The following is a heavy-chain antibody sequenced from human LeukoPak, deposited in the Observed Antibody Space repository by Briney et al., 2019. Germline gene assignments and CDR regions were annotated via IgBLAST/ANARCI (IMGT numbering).Heavy chain of an antibody. V-gene: IGHV4-59*08. CDR2: ISYRGST. CDR1: GGSTSSDH. J-gene: IGHJ5*02. CDR3: ARRLRAESDASPDNWIGP. Sequence: SETLSLTCTVSGGSTSSDHWSWIRQPPEKGLEWIGCISYRGSTNYNPSLKSRVTISVDTSKKHFSLKLTSVTAADTGVYYCARRLRAESDASPDNWIGPWGQGALVTVSS. D-gene: IGHD3-16*01.